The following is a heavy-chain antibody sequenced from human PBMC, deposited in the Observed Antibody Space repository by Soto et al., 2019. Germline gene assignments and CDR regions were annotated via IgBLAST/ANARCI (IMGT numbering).Heavy chain of an antibody. CDR2: ISSRSEST. D-gene: IGHD2-2*01. Sequence: GGSMRLSCAASGFTISSYARSWVRQTPGKGLEWVSAISSRSESTYYADSVKGRFTISRDNSKNTLYLQMDSLRAEDTAVYYCAKRWYCSSTTCHAFDYWGQGTLVTVSS. J-gene: IGHJ4*02. CDR1: GFTISSYA. V-gene: IGHV3-23*01. CDR3: AKRWYCSSTTCHAFDY.